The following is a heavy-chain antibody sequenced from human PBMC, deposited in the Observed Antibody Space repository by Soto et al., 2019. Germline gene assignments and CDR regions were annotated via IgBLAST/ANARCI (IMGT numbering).Heavy chain of an antibody. CDR2: IYPGDSDT. J-gene: IGHJ4*02. Sequence: EVQLVQSGAEVKKPGESLKISCQGSGYTFSNYWIGWVRQVPGKGLEWMGIIYPGDSDTRYSPSFQGQITMSADQSISTAYLQWGSLKAWDTAMYYCARGDDILTGYYEFWGRGTLVTVSS. CDR3: ARGDDILTGYYEF. D-gene: IGHD3-9*01. V-gene: IGHV5-51*03. CDR1: GYTFSNYW.